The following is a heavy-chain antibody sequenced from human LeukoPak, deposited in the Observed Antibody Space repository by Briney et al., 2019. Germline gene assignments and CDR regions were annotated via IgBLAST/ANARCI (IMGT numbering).Heavy chain of an antibody. V-gene: IGHV4-34*01. D-gene: IGHD5-12*01. CDR1: GGSLSGYY. CDR2: INHSGST. J-gene: IGHJ5*02. Sequence: SETLSLTCAVYGGSLSGYYWSWIRQPPGKGLEWIGEINHSGSTNYNPSLKSRVTISVDTSKNQFSLKLSSVTAADAAVYYCAREVATKYNWFDPWGQGTLVTVSS. CDR3: AREVATKYNWFDP.